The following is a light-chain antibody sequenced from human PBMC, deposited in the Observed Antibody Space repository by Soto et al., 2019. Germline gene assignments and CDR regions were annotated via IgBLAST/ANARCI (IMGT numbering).Light chain of an antibody. J-gene: IGKJ4*01. Sequence: DIQMTQSPSSLSASVGDRVTITCRASQSISSYLNWYQQKPGKAPKRLIYAASSLQSGVPSRFSGSGSGTEFTLTISSLQPEDFATYYCQQSSSTPQTFGGGTKV. CDR3: QQSSSTPQT. CDR2: AAS. V-gene: IGKV1-39*01. CDR1: QSISSY.